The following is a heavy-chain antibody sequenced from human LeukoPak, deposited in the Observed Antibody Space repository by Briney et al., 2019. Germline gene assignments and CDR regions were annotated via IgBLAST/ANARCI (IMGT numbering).Heavy chain of an antibody. D-gene: IGHD4-17*01. J-gene: IGHJ4*02. V-gene: IGHV3-23*01. CDR1: GFTFSSYA. CDR2: ISGSGGTT. Sequence: GGSLRLSCAVSGFTFSSYAMSWVRQAPGKGLEWVSVISGSGGTTYHADTVKGRFTISRDNSKNTLYLQMNSLRAEDTAVYYCAKKSTVSRGDFDYWGQGTLVTVSS. CDR3: AKKSTVSRGDFDY.